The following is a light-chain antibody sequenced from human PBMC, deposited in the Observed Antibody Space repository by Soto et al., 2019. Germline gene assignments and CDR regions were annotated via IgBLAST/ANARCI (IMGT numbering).Light chain of an antibody. CDR3: QVWDSSDAQVV. CDR1: HIGSKT. Sequence: SYVLTQPPSVSVAPGQTARSTWWGNHIGSKTVNWYQHKPGQAPVLAVYDDTDRPSGIPERLSASNSGNTATLTISRVEAGDEAEYYCQVWDSSDAQVVFGGGTKLTVL. V-gene: IGLV3-21*02. J-gene: IGLJ2*01. CDR2: DDT.